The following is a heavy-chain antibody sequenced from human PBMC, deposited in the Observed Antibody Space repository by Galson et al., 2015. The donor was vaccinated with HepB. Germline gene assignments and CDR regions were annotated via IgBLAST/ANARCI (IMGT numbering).Heavy chain of an antibody. CDR2: INPKNGGT. D-gene: IGHD3-3*01. CDR1: GYTFSDYY. Sequence: SVKVSCKASGYTFSDYYIHWVRQAPGQGLQWMGRINPKNGGTNYAQKFQGRVTMTADTSTNTAFMELRSLTSDDTAVYYCARDEGEGISGVVLIPVVDYGLDVWGQGTTVIVSS. CDR3: ARDEGEGISGVVLIPVVDYGLDV. V-gene: IGHV1-2*06. J-gene: IGHJ6*02.